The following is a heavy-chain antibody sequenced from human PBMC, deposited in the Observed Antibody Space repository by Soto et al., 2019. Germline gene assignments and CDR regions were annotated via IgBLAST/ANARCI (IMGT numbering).Heavy chain of an antibody. CDR2: IYWDDDK. Sequence: QITLRESGPTLVRPTQTLTLTCTFSGFSLNTDEVSVSWIRQPPGKAPEWLALIYWDDDKRYKPSLKNRVTITKDPSKNQVVLTMSNMSTVDTAIYYCAQGRAEWAYFDYWGQGTPVTVSS. V-gene: IGHV2-5*02. CDR3: AQGRAEWAYFDY. CDR1: GFSLNTDEVS. D-gene: IGHD1-26*01. J-gene: IGHJ4*02.